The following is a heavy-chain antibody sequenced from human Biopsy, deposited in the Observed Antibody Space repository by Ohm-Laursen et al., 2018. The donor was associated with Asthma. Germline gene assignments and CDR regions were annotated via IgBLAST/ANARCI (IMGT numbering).Heavy chain of an antibody. CDR1: GFTFSSYW. CDR3: ATFPYGDYLPLDY. CDR2: INSDGSST. J-gene: IGHJ4*02. D-gene: IGHD4-17*01. Sequence: SLRLSCAASGFTFSSYWMHWVRQAPGKGLAWVSRINSDGSSTSYADSVKGRFTISRDNAKNTLYLQMNSLRAEDTAVYYCATFPYGDYLPLDYWGQGTLVTVSS. V-gene: IGHV3-74*01.